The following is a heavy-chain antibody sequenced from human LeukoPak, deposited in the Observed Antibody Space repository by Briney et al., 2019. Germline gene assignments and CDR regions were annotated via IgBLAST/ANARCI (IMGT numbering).Heavy chain of an antibody. D-gene: IGHD3-10*01. CDR3: VKEQGSGSYRTADY. V-gene: IGHV3-30*18. J-gene: IGHJ4*02. CDR1: GFTFSSCG. Sequence: PGGSLRLSCAASGFTFSSCGMHWVRQAPGKGLEWEAVITYDGDTTYFEDSVKGRFTISRDTSKSTLYLQMNSLGAEDTAVYYCVKEQGSGSYRTADYWGQGTLVTVSS. CDR2: ITYDGDTT.